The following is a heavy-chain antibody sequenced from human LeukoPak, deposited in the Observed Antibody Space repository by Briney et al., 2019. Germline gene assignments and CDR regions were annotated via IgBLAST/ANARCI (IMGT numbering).Heavy chain of an antibody. J-gene: IGHJ4*02. CDR3: ARHSSDYYGPFDY. D-gene: IGHD6-19*01. Sequence: SSETLSLTCTVSGGSISSYYWSWIRRPAGKGLEWIGRIYTSGSTNYNPSLKSRVTMSVDTSKNQFSLKLSSVTAADTAVYFCARHSSDYYGPFDYWGQGTLVTVSS. CDR2: IYTSGST. CDR1: GGSISSYY. V-gene: IGHV4-4*07.